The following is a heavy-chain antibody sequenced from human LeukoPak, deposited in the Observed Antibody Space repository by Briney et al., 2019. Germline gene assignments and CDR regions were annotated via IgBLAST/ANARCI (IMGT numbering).Heavy chain of an antibody. CDR2: FYTSGST. V-gene: IGHV4-61*02. CDR1: GDSISSGSYY. Sequence: PSQTLSLTCTVSGDSISSGSYYWSWIRQPAGKGLEWIGRFYTSGSTNYNPSPKSRVTISVDTSKNQFSLKLSSVTAADTAVYYCARDYYGDYYFDHWGQGTLVTVSS. CDR3: ARDYYGDYYFDH. D-gene: IGHD4-17*01. J-gene: IGHJ4*02.